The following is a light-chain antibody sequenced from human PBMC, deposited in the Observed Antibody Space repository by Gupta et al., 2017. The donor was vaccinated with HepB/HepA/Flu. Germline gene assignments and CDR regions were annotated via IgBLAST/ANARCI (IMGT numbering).Light chain of an antibody. CDR2: GAS. CDR3: QQYGSSPWT. Sequence: IVLTQSTGPLSLSPGERASLSCRASQSVDSNYLAWYQQNSGQAPRLLIYGASSRATGIPARFSGSGSGTEFTLTISRLEPEDFAVYYCQQYGSSPWTFGQGTKVEIK. V-gene: IGKV3-20*01. CDR1: QSVDSNY. J-gene: IGKJ1*01.